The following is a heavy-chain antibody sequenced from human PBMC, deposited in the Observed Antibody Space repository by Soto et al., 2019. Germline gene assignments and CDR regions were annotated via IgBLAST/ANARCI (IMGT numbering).Heavy chain of an antibody. CDR2: ISYDGSNK. CDR3: ARDRLQGRMNYYYYYDMDV. Sequence: GGSLRLSWAASGFTCSSYAMHWVRQAPGKGLEWVAVISYDGSNKYYADSVKGRFTISRDNSKNTLYLQMNSLRAEDTAVYYCARDRLQGRMNYYYYYDMDVWGQGTTVTVSS. V-gene: IGHV3-30-3*01. CDR1: GFTCSSYA. J-gene: IGHJ6*02. D-gene: IGHD1-1*01.